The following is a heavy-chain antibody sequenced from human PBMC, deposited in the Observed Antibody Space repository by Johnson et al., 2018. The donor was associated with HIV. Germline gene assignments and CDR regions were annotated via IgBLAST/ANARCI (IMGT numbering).Heavy chain of an antibody. D-gene: IGHD6-13*01. CDR2: ISWHSGSI. CDR1: GFTFSDYY. V-gene: IGHV3-11*01. CDR3: AKEGQDLRSSSSDDAFDI. J-gene: IGHJ3*02. Sequence: QVQLVESGGGLVKPGGSLRLSCAASGFTFSDYYMNWIRQAPGKGLEWVSGISWHSGSIGYADSVKGRFIISRDNAKNSLYLQMNSLRAEDTAVYYCAKEGQDLRSSSSDDAFDIWGQGTMVTVSS.